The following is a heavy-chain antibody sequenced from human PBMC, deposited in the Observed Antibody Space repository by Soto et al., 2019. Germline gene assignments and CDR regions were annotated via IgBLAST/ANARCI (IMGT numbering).Heavy chain of an antibody. D-gene: IGHD3-10*01. Sequence: QVQLQQSGPGLVKPSQTLSLTCVISGDSVSSNSAAWNWIRQSPSRGLEWLGRTYYNSIWYTDYALFVKSRLTINPDTSKNQVTLQLNSVTPEDTAVYYCARNNYGSGIYYSSFDDWGQGILVTVSS. CDR2: TYYNSIWYT. CDR1: GDSVSSNSAA. CDR3: ARNNYGSGIYYSSFDD. V-gene: IGHV6-1*01. J-gene: IGHJ4*02.